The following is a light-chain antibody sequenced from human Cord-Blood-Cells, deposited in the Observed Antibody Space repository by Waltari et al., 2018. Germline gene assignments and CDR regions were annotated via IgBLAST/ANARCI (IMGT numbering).Light chain of an antibody. Sequence: QSVLTRPPSASGTPGQRVTISCSGSSSNIGSNYVYWYQQRPGTAPKLLIYRNNQRPSGVPDRFSGSKSGTSASLAISGLRSEDEADYYCAAWDDSLSGWVFGGGTKLTVL. CDR1: SSNIGSNY. CDR2: RNN. J-gene: IGLJ3*02. V-gene: IGLV1-47*01. CDR3: AAWDDSLSGWV.